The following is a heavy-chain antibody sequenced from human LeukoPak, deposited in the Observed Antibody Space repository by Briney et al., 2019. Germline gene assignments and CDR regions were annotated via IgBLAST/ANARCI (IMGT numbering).Heavy chain of an antibody. CDR3: ARATVVVVAATRRVNWFDP. CDR1: GFTFSDYY. J-gene: IGHJ5*02. CDR2: TSSSSSYT. V-gene: IGHV3-11*05. D-gene: IGHD2-15*01. Sequence: PGGSLRLSCAASGFTFSDYYMSWIRQAPGKGLEWVSYTSSSSSYTNYADSVRGRFTISRDNAKNSLYLQMNSLRAEDTAVYYCARATVVVVAATRRVNWFDPWGQGTLVTVSS.